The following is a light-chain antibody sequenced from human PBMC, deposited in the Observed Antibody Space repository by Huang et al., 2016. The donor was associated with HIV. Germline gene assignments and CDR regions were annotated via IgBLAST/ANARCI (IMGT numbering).Light chain of an antibody. CDR3: MQALQTPLT. CDR1: QNLLHRNGYNY. CDR2: LGS. Sequence: IVMAQSPLSLPVTPGEPASISCNSSQNLLHRNGYNYLNWYLQKSGQSPQLLIYLGSNRASGVPDRFSGSGSGTDFTLEISRVEAEDVGIYYCMQALQTPLTFGQGTKVEL. V-gene: IGKV2-28*01. J-gene: IGKJ1*01.